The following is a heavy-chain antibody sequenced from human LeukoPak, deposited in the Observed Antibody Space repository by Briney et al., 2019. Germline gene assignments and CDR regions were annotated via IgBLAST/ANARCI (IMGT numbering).Heavy chain of an antibody. CDR3: TRELLSLQQGLDY. D-gene: IGHD2/OR15-2a*01. V-gene: IGHV3-30*04. Sequence: PGGSLRLSCAASGFTFSSYAIHWVRQAPGKGLEWVAVMSYDGRNKYYADSVKGRFTISGDNSKNTLHLQMNSLRAEDTAVYYCTRELLSLQQGLDYWGQGTLVTVSS. J-gene: IGHJ4*02. CDR2: MSYDGRNK. CDR1: GFTFSSYA.